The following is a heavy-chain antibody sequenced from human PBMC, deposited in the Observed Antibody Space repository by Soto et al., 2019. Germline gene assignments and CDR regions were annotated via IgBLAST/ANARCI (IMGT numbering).Heavy chain of an antibody. D-gene: IGHD2-15*01. CDR2: MNPNSGNT. J-gene: IGHJ6*03. V-gene: IGHV1-8*01. CDR3: ATGYCSGGSCYSWLGYYYYYMDV. CDR1: GYTFTSYD. Sequence: QVQLVQSGAEVKKPGASVKVSCKASGYTFTSYDINWVRQATGQGLEWMGWMNPNSGNTGYAQKFQGRVTMTRNTSISTAYMELSSLRSEDTAVYYCATGYCSGGSCYSWLGYYYYYMDVWVKGTTVTVSS.